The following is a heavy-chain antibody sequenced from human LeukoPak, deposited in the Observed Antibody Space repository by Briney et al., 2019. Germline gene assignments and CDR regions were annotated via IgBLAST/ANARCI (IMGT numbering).Heavy chain of an antibody. V-gene: IGHV3-21*01. J-gene: IGHJ4*02. Sequence: GGSLRLPCAASGFTFSSYSMNWVRQAPGKGLEWVSSISSSSSYIYYADSVKGRFTISRDNAKNSLYLQMNSLRAEDTAVYYCAREMGGVTMTGVDYWGQGTLVTVSS. CDR1: GFTFSSYS. CDR3: AREMGGVTMTGVDY. D-gene: IGHD3-10*02. CDR2: ISSSSSYI.